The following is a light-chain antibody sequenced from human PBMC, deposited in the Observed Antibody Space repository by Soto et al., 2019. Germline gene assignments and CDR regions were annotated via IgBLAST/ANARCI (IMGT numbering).Light chain of an antibody. V-gene: IGKV4-1*01. J-gene: IGKJ4*01. Sequence: DIVMTQSPDSLAVSLGERATINCKSSQSVLYSSNHQNYLAWYQQKPGQPPQLLIYWASTRESGVPERFSGSGSGTDFTLTISSLQAEDVAVYYCQQYYTTPLTFGGGTKVEIK. CDR3: QQYYTTPLT. CDR2: WAS. CDR1: QSVLYSSNHQNY.